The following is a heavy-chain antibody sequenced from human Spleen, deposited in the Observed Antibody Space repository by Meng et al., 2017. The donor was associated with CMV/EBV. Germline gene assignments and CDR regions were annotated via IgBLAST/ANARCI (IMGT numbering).Heavy chain of an antibody. J-gene: IGHJ5*02. D-gene: IGHD3-22*01. CDR3: AGAFGYYYDSSGFLT. CDR2: IFSGGNT. V-gene: IGHV3-NL1*01. CDR1: GFTFGTYA. Sequence: GESLKISCAASGFTFGTYAIHWVRQTPGTGLEWVSIIFSGGNTYYADSVKGRFTISRDDSRNTLYLQMNSLRPEDTAVYYCAGAFGYYYDSSGFLTWGQGTLVTVSS.